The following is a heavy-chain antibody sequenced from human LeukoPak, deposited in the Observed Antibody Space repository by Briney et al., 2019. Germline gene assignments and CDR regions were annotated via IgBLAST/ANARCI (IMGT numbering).Heavy chain of an antibody. V-gene: IGHV1-69*04. CDR1: GGTFSSYA. CDR3: ARDRGIQLWLQRPNRMDV. D-gene: IGHD5-18*01. CDR2: IIPILGIA. Sequence: SVKVSCKASGGTFSSYAISWVRQAPGQGLEWMGRIIPILGIANYAQKFQGRVTITANKSTSTAYMELSSLRSEDTAVYFCARDRGIQLWLQRPNRMDVWGQGTTVTVSS. J-gene: IGHJ6*02.